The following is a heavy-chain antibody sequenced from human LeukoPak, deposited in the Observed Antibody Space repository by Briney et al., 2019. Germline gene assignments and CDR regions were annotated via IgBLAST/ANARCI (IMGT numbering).Heavy chain of an antibody. D-gene: IGHD6-25*01. CDR3: SRSRFAATAPRGDY. Sequence: GGSLRLSCAASGFTFSSYALTWVRQAPGKGLEWVSAISGSGGVTYYADSVKGRFTISRDNSKNTLNLQMNSLRAEDTAVYYCSRSRFAATAPRGDYWGQGTLVIVSS. CDR1: GFTFSSYA. V-gene: IGHV3-23*01. CDR2: ISGSGGVT. J-gene: IGHJ4*02.